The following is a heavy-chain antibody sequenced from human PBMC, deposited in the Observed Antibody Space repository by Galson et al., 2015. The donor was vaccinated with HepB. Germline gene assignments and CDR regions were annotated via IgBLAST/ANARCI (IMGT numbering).Heavy chain of an antibody. CDR1: GFSFSDYG. CDR3: VKDGTATMTHLDY. Sequence: SLRLSCAASGFSFSDYGMHWVRQAPGKGLEYVSTITKNGDNKYYADSLKGRFTISRDNSKNTLYLQMSGLRVEDTALYYCVKDGTATMTHLDYWGQGTLVTVSS. V-gene: IGHV3-64D*06. CDR2: ITKNGDNK. D-gene: IGHD5-12*01. J-gene: IGHJ4*02.